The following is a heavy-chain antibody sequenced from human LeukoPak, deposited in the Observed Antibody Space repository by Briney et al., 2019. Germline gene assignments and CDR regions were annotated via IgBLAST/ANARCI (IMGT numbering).Heavy chain of an antibody. CDR2: IYWSDDK. Sequence: SGPTPVKPPQTLTLTCTFSGFSLSTRGVGVGWIRQPPGKALEWLALIYWSDDKRYSPSLKSRLTITKDTSKNQVVLTMTNMDPVDTATYYCAHSDLGYDFWSGYYDYWGQGTLVTVSS. V-gene: IGHV2-5*01. CDR1: GFSLSTRGVG. D-gene: IGHD3-3*01. J-gene: IGHJ4*02. CDR3: AHSDLGYDFWSGYYDY.